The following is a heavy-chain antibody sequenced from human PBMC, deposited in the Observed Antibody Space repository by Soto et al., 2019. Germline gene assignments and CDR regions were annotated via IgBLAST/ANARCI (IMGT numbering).Heavy chain of an antibody. CDR1: GFSLTSGVVG. J-gene: IGHJ6*02. CDR2: IYWNDEQ. D-gene: IGHD6-13*01. Sequence: QITLKESGPTLVKPTQTLTLTCTFSGFSLTSGVVGVGWIRQPPGEALEWLALIYWNDEQYYNPALRNRLTITRDTYKTQVVLTMTNMDPVDTATYYCAHRLPGPSGYEVWGQGTKVTVSS. CDR3: AHRLPGPSGYEV. V-gene: IGHV2-5*01.